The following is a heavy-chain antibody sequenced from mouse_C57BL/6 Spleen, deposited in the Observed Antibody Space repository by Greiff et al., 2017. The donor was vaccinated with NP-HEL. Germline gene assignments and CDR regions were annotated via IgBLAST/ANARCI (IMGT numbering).Heavy chain of an antibody. D-gene: IGHD3-3*01. J-gene: IGHJ4*01. CDR1: GFSFNTYA. CDR3: VRLGAVGAMDY. V-gene: IGHV10-1*01. CDR2: IRSKSNNYAT. Sequence: EVQLVESGGGLVQPKGSLKLSCAASGFSFNTYAMNWVRQAPGKGLEWVARIRSKSNNYATYYADSVKDRFTISRDDSESMLYLQMNNLKTEDTAMYYCVRLGAVGAMDYWGQGTSVTVSS.